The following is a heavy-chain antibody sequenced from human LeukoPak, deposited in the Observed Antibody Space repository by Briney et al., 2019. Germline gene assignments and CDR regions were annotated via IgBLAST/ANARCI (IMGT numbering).Heavy chain of an antibody. D-gene: IGHD3-10*01. Sequence: GGSLRLSCAASGFTFNDHAMSWVRQAPGRGLEWVSAISGSGGNTYYADSVEGRFTISRDNSKNTLYLQMDRLRVEDSAVYYCARDKGFDGSGSYENWGQGTLVTVSS. CDR3: ARDKGFDGSGSYEN. V-gene: IGHV3-23*01. CDR2: ISGSGGNT. CDR1: GFTFNDHA. J-gene: IGHJ4*02.